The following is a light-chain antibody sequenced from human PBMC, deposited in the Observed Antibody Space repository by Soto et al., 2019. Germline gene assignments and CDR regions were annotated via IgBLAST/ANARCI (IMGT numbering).Light chain of an antibody. CDR3: LQYNNWPPFT. J-gene: IGKJ3*01. Sequence: DMVVTQSPATLSVSAGERATLSCRASQSVSSNLAWYQQKPGQTPRLLIYGASTRATGIPARFSGSGSGTEFTLTISSLQSEDFAVYYCLQYNNWPPFTFGPGTKVDIK. CDR2: GAS. CDR1: QSVSSN. V-gene: IGKV3-15*01.